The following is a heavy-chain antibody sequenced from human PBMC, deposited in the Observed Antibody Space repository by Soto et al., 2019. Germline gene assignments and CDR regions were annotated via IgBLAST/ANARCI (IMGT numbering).Heavy chain of an antibody. J-gene: IGHJ6*03. CDR2: IYYSGST. CDR3: AREPTREVVVPAAMEVNYYYYYMDV. CDR1: GGSISSGGYY. D-gene: IGHD2-2*01. Sequence: SGTLSLTCTVSGGSISSGGYYWSWIRQHPGKGLEWIGYIYYSGSTYYNPSLKSRVTISVDTSKNQFSLKLSSVTAADTAVYYCAREPTREVVVPAAMEVNYYYYYMDVWGKGTTVTVSS. V-gene: IGHV4-31*03.